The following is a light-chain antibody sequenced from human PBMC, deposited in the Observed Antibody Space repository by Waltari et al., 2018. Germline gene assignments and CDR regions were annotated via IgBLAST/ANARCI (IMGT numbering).Light chain of an antibody. CDR1: ASDVGRYNL. J-gene: IGLJ1*01. CDR2: EVT. V-gene: IGLV2-23*02. CDR3: CSYAGSATPYV. Sequence: QSALTPPASVSGSPGQAITLSCTGTASDVGRYNLVPGYQQHPGKAPKLMIFEVTKRPSGVSNRFSGSTSGNTASLTISGLQAEDEADYYCCSYAGSATPYVFGTGTKVTVL.